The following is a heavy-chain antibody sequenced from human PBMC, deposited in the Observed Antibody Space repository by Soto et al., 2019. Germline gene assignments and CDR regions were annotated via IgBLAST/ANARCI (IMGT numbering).Heavy chain of an antibody. D-gene: IGHD1-7*01. Sequence: SETLSLTCAVSGGSISSSNWWSWVRQPPGKGLEWIGEIYHSGSTNYNPSLKSRVTISVDKSKNQFSLKLSSVTAADTAVYYCARTTITYNWNSSFDYWGQGTLVTVSS. CDR3: ARTTITYNWNSSFDY. CDR1: GGSISSSNW. V-gene: IGHV4-4*02. J-gene: IGHJ4*02. CDR2: IYHSGST.